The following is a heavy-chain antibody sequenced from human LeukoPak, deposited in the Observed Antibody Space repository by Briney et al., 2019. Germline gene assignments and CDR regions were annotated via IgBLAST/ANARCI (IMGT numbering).Heavy chain of an antibody. Sequence: SETLSLTCAVYGGSFSGYYWSWLRQPPGKGLEWSGEINHSGSTNYNPSLKSRVTISVDTSKNQFSLKLSSVTAADTAVYYCASGDAIVGATRSFDYWGQGTLVTVSS. CDR2: INHSGST. J-gene: IGHJ4*02. V-gene: IGHV4-34*01. D-gene: IGHD1-26*01. CDR1: GGSFSGYY. CDR3: ASGDAIVGATRSFDY.